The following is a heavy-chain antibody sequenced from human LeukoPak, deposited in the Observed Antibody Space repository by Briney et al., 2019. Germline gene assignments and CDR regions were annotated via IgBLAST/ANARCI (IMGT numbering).Heavy chain of an antibody. Sequence: SETLSLTCTVSGGSISSYYWSWIRQPPGKGLEWIGYIYYSGSTNYNPSLKSRVTISVDTSKNQFSLKLSSVTAADTAVYYCARGWRVPAAYDYWGQGTLVTVSS. CDR2: IYYSGST. J-gene: IGHJ4*02. D-gene: IGHD2-2*01. CDR3: ARGWRVPAAYDY. V-gene: IGHV4-59*01. CDR1: GGSISSYY.